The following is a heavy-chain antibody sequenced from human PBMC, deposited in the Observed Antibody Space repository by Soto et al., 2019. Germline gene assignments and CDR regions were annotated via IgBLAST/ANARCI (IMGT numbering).Heavy chain of an antibody. V-gene: IGHV3-33*01. Sequence: QVQLVESGGGVVQPGRSLRLSCAASGFTFSSYGMHWVRQAPGKGLEWVALIWYDGSIDYYADSLKGRFTISRDNSKNTLYLQMNSLRDEDTAVYYCAREGLGAFDIWGQGTMVTVSS. CDR1: GFTFSSYG. J-gene: IGHJ3*02. CDR3: AREGLGAFDI. CDR2: IWYDGSID.